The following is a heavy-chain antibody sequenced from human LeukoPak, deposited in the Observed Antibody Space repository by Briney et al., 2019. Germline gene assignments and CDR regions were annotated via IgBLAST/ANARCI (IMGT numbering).Heavy chain of an antibody. J-gene: IGHJ4*02. D-gene: IGHD3-3*01. Sequence: SETLSLTCAVYGGSFSGYYWSWIRQPPGKGLEWIGEINHSGSTNYNPSLKSRVTISVDTSKNQFSLKLSSVTAEDTAVYYCARGHRLRFLEWLVYWGQGTLVTVSS. CDR3: ARGHRLRFLEWLVY. CDR1: GGSFSGYY. CDR2: INHSGST. V-gene: IGHV4-34*01.